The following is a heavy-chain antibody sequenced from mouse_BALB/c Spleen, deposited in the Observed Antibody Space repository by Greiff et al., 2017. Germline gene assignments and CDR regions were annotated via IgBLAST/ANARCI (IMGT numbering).Heavy chain of an antibody. CDR1: GFTFNTYA. J-gene: IGHJ4*01. CDR2: IRSKSNNYAT. Sequence: EVKLVESGGGLVQPKGSLKLSCAASGFTFNTYAMHWVCQAPGKGLEWVARIRSKSNNYATYYADSVKDRFTISRDDSQSMLYLQMNNLKTEDTAMYYCVREGLSYAMDYWGQGTSVTVSS. D-gene: IGHD3-3*01. V-gene: IGHV10-3*03. CDR3: VREGLSYAMDY.